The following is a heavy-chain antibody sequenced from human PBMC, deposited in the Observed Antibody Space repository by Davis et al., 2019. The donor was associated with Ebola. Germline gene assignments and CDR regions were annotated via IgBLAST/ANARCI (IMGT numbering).Heavy chain of an antibody. J-gene: IGHJ4*02. Sequence: ASVKVSCKASGYIFTGYYIHWVRQAPGQGLEWMGCINPNSGATNYAQKFRGWVTMTRDTSTSTVYMELSSLRSEDTAVYYCARAQPTRLRLLYFDYWGQGTLVTVSS. CDR2: INPNSGAT. V-gene: IGHV1-2*04. D-gene: IGHD5-12*01. CDR3: ARAQPTRLRLLYFDY. CDR1: GYIFTGYY.